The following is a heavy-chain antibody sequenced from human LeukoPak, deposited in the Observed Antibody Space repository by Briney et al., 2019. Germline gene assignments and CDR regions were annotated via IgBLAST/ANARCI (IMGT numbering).Heavy chain of an antibody. CDR3: ARGYDD. J-gene: IGHJ4*02. CDR2: IKQDGSEQ. V-gene: IGHV3-7*01. CDR1: GFTFNRYW. Sequence: GGSLRLSCAASGFTFNRYWMNWVRQAPGKGLEWVANIKQDGSEQNYVDSVKGRFTISRDNAKKSLYLQMNSLRVEDTAVYYCARGYDDWGQGVLVTVSS.